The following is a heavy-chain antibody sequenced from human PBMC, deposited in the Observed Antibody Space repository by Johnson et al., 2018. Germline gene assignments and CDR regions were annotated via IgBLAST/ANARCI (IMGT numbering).Heavy chain of an antibody. J-gene: IGHJ6*02. D-gene: IGHD2/OR15-2a*01. CDR3: AGGGGLGSTSRCPPFIYYYGMDV. V-gene: IGHV4-31*02. CDR1: GGSISSSGYY. CDR2: IYDSGNT. Sequence: QVQLQESGPGLVKPSQTLSLTCSVSGGSISSSGYYWSWIRQYPGKGLEWIGYIYDSGNTYYSQSLKSRALISVATSTNHFSLSLFSVTDADTALCYCAGGGGLGSTSRCPPFIYYYGMDVWGQGTPVIVS.